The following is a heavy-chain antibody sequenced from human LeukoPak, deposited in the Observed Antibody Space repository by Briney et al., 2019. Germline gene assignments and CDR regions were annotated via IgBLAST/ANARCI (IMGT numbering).Heavy chain of an antibody. D-gene: IGHD1-26*01. CDR3: AKLVDSASMI. CDR2: ISGSGAGT. CDR1: GFTFSNYA. J-gene: IGHJ4*02. V-gene: IGHV3-23*01. Sequence: PGGSLRLSCAASGFTFSNYAMIWVRQAPGKGLKWVSAISGSGAGTYYADSVKGRFTISRDNSRNTLYLQMNSLRPEDTAVYFCAKLVDSASMIWGRGTLVTVSS.